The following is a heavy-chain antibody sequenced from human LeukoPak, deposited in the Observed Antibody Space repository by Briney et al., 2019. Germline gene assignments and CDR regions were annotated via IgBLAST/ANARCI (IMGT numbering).Heavy chain of an antibody. Sequence: GESLKISCKGSGYSFTSYWIGWVRQMPGRGLEWMGIIYPGDSETRYSLSFQGQVTISADKSINTAYLQWSSLKASDTAMYYCAKSGTYDAFDVRGQGTMVTVSS. CDR1: GYSFTSYW. CDR2: IYPGDSET. J-gene: IGHJ3*01. V-gene: IGHV5-51*01. D-gene: IGHD1-26*01. CDR3: AKSGTYDAFDV.